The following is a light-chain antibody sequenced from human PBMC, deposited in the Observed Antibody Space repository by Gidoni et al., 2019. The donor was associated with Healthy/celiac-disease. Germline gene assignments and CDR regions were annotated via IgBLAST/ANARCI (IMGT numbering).Light chain of an antibody. Sequence: EIVLTQSPGTLSLSPGERATLSCRASQSVSSSYLAWYQQKPGQAPRLLIYGAHSRATGIPDRFSGSGSGTDFTLTISRLEPEDFAVYYCQQYGSSFTFGGXTKVEIK. J-gene: IGKJ4*01. CDR3: QQYGSSFT. CDR1: QSVSSSY. V-gene: IGKV3-20*01. CDR2: GAH.